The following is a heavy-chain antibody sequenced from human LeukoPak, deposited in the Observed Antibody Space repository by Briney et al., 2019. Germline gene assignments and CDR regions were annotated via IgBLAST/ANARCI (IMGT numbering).Heavy chain of an antibody. CDR3: ARDLYTLDY. J-gene: IGHJ4*02. Sequence: GGSLRLSCAASGFTFSNYWMTWVRQAPGKGLEWVAVIWYDGSNKYYADSVKGRFTISRDNSKNTLYLQMNSLRAEDTAVYYCARDLYTLDYWGQGTLVTVSS. CDR1: GFTFSNYW. V-gene: IGHV3-33*08. CDR2: IWYDGSNK. D-gene: IGHD4-11*01.